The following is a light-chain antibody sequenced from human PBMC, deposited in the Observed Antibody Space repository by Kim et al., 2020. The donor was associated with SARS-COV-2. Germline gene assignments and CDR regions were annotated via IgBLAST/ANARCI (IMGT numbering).Light chain of an antibody. CDR1: QTINNK. V-gene: IGKV3-15*01. CDR2: DAT. J-gene: IGKJ1*01. CDR3: QQSNDWPPLT. Sequence: SPGERATPSCRASQTINNKLFWYQHKPGQTPRLLIYDATTRATGVPARFIGSGSETDFTLTISSLQSEDFAVYYCQQSNDWPPLTFGQGTKVDIK.